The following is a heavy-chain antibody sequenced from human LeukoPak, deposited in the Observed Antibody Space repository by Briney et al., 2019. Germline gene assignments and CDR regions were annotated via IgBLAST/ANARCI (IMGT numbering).Heavy chain of an antibody. J-gene: IGHJ4*02. CDR3: AKDPDYCSSGSCYHLDY. CDR2: FGNSGGRT. CDR1: GFTFSSYA. D-gene: IGHD2-15*01. Sequence: RGSLRLSCAASGFTFSSYAMSWVRQAPRKGLEWVSTFGNSGGRTYYADSVKGRFTISRDNSKNTLYLQMNSLRAEDTAVYYCAKDPDYCSSGSCYHLDYCGQGTLVTVSS. V-gene: IGHV3-23*01.